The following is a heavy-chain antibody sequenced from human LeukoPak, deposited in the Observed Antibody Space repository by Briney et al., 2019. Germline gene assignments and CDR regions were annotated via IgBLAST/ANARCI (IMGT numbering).Heavy chain of an antibody. CDR3: AKWPEGATPKFHH. J-gene: IGHJ4*02. V-gene: IGHV3-48*03. CDR1: GFTFSSYE. CDR2: ISSSGSTI. D-gene: IGHD1-26*01. Sequence: QPGGSLRLSCAASGFTFSSYEMNWVRQAPGKGLEWVSYISSSGSTIYYADSVKGRFTISRDNAKNSLYLQMDSLRAEDSALYYCAKWPEGATPKFHHWGQGTLVTVSS.